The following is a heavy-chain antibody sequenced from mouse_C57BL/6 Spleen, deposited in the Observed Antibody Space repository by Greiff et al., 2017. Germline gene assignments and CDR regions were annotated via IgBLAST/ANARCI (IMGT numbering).Heavy chain of an antibody. Sequence: VQLQQSGPELVKPGASVKISCKASGYTFTDYYMNWVKQSHGKSLEWIGDINPNNGGTSYNQKFKGKATLTVDKSSSTAYMELRSLTSEDSAVYYCAGTKRRTFAYWGQGTLVTVSA. J-gene: IGHJ3*01. CDR1: GYTFTDYY. CDR2: INPNNGGT. V-gene: IGHV1-26*01. CDR3: AGTKRRTFAY. D-gene: IGHD2-12*01.